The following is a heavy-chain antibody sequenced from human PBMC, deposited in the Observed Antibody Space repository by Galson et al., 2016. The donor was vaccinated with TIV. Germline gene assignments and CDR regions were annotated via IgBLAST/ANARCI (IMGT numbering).Heavy chain of an antibody. D-gene: IGHD3-16*02. V-gene: IGHV1-2*02. CDR1: GYPFTDSW. CDR2: IDPNSGAT. J-gene: IGHJ4*02. CDR3: ARGGVIRGLDF. Sequence: SVKVSCKASGYPFTDSWMHWVRQAPGVGLEWMGWIDPNSGATLYAQKFQGRVTMTRDTSTSTTYVELSRLTSDDTADYYCARGGVIRGLDFWGQGTLVTVSS.